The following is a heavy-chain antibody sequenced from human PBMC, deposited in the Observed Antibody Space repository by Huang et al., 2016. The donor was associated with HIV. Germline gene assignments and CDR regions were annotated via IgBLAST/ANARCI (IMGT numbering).Heavy chain of an antibody. D-gene: IGHD5-18*01. V-gene: IGHV5-51*01. CDR2: VYPRDSET. CDR1: GYGFSSYW. J-gene: IGHJ4*02. CDR3: ARQVDGFRSHFDF. Sequence: EVLLVQSGAELKEPGESLKISCKASGYGFSSYWIGWVRLKPGKGLELMGIVYPRDSETKYSPSFDGQVTISADKSTRTAYLQWESLKAPDTAIYFCARQVDGFRSHFDFWGQGTLVSVSS.